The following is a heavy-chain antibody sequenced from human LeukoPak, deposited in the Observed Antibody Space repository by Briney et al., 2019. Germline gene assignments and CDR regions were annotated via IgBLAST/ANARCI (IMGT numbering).Heavy chain of an antibody. D-gene: IGHD2-2*01. CDR1: GYTFTGYY. V-gene: IGHV1-2*06. CDR2: INPNSGGT. CDR3: ARDFPYIVVVPAAPDY. J-gene: IGHJ4*02. Sequence: ASVKVSCKASGYTFTGYYMHWVRQAPGQGLEWMGRINPNSGGTNYAQKFQGRVTMTRDTSISTAYMELSRLRSDDTAVYYCARDFPYIVVVPAAPDYWGQGTLVTVSS.